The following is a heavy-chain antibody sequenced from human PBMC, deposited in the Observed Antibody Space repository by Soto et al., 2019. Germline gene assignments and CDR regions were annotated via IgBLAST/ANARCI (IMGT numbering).Heavy chain of an antibody. D-gene: IGHD3-3*01. CDR2: ISSSSIYI. Sequence: EVQLVESGGGLVKPGGSLRLSCAASGFTFSSYSMNWVRQAPGKGLEWVSSISSSSIYIYYADSVKGRFTISRDNAKNSLYLQMNSLRAEDTAVYYCATNLRQHLTISRYYYGMDVWGQGTTVTVSS. J-gene: IGHJ6*02. CDR1: GFTFSSYS. CDR3: ATNLRQHLTISRYYYGMDV. V-gene: IGHV3-21*01.